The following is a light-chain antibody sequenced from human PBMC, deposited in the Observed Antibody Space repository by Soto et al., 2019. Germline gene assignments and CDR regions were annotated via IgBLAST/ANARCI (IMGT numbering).Light chain of an antibody. CDR2: DAS. Sequence: EIVLTQSPATVSLTPGERATLSCRASQSVSSNLAWYQQKPGQAPRLLIYDASNRATGIPVRFSGSGSGTDFTLTISSLEPEDFALYYCQQRNNWPITFGQGTRLDI. CDR3: QQRNNWPIT. CDR1: QSVSSN. J-gene: IGKJ5*01. V-gene: IGKV3-11*01.